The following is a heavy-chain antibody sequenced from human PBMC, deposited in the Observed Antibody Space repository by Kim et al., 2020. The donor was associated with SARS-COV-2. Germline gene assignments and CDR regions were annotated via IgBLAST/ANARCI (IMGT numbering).Heavy chain of an antibody. V-gene: IGHV3-23*01. J-gene: IGHJ4*02. Sequence: YYADSVKGRFTISRDNSKNTLYLQMNSLRAEDTAVYYCANLYPDSPNAVYWGQGTLVTVSS. D-gene: IGHD2-15*01. CDR3: ANLYPDSPNAVY.